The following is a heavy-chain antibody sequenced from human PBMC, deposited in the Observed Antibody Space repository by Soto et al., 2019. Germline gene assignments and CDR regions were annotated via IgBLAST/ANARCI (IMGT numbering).Heavy chain of an antibody. J-gene: IGHJ4*02. CDR1: GFSLTTSAAG. CDR3: AHKSYSGTYYYDY. Sequence: SGPTLVNPTQILTLTCTFSGFSLTTSAAGVGWIRQTPGKALEWLAVIYGHGNERYSPSLNNRLTLTKDTSKNQVVLTMTNMDPVDTATYYCAHKSYSGTYYYDYWGQGTLVTVSS. V-gene: IGHV2-5*01. CDR2: IYGHGNE. D-gene: IGHD1-26*01.